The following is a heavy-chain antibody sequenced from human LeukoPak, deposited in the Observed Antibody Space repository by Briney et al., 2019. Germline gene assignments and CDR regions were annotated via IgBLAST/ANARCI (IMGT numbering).Heavy chain of an antibody. CDR3: ARVKTTKYYYYYMDV. CDR1: GGSISSYY. J-gene: IGHJ6*03. Sequence: LETLSLTCTASGGSISSYYWSWIRQPPGKGLEWIGYIYYSGSTNYNPSLKSRVTISVDTSKNQFSLKLSSVTAADTAVYYCARVKTTKYYYYYMDVWGKGTTVTISS. D-gene: IGHD1-7*01. CDR2: IYYSGST. V-gene: IGHV4-59*01.